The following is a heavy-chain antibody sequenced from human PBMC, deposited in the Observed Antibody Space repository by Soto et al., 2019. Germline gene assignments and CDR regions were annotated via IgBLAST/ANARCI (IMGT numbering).Heavy chain of an antibody. Sequence: PGGSLRLSCATSGFTFSRCDMNWVRQAPGKGLEWLSVLSYEGSEEYYADSVRGRFTISRDNSKNTLFLQMDSLRVDDTGVYYCALTRRSSLLEVAGPGFEYWGQGTLVTVSS. D-gene: IGHD6-19*01. CDR1: GFTFSRCD. CDR3: ALTRRSSLLEVAGPGFEY. CDR2: LSYEGSEE. V-gene: IGHV3-30*03. J-gene: IGHJ4*02.